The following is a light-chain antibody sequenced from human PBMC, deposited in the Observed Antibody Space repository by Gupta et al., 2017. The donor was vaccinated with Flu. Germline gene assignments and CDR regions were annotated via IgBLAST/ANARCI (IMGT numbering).Light chain of an antibody. Sequence: SLGARATINCKSSQSVLNRCRNRNYLAGYQQKPGHPPKLLMYWASTREAGVPDRFSGSGSGTDFTLTINSLQAEDGAQYFCQQYYSNPLTFGGGTKVEIK. CDR2: WAS. V-gene: IGKV4-1*01. J-gene: IGKJ4*01. CDR3: QQYYSNPLT. CDR1: QSVLNRCRNRNY.